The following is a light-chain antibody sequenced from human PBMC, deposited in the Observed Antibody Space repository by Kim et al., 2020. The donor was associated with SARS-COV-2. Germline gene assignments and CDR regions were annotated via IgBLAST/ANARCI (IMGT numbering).Light chain of an antibody. J-gene: IGLJ2*01. Sequence: SYELTQPPSVSVSPGQTASITCSGDNLGDKYACWYQQKPGQSPVLVIYQDSKRPSGIPERFSGSNSGNTATLTISGTQAMDEADYHCQAWDSSTEVFGGGTQRTV. CDR2: QDS. V-gene: IGLV3-1*01. CDR3: QAWDSSTEV. CDR1: NLGDKY.